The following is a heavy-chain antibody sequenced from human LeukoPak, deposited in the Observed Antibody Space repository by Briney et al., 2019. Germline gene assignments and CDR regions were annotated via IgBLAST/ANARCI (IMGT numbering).Heavy chain of an antibody. V-gene: IGHV3-15*01. D-gene: IGHD3-16*01. CDR3: TTGGPRRH. J-gene: IGHJ4*02. CDR2: IRSKTDGGTT. CDR1: GFTFDTDW. Sequence: GGSLRLSCAASGFTFDTDWMNWFRQAPGKGLEWVGLIRSKTDGGTTDNAAPVKGRFAISRDDSRNMLFLQMNSLKTEDTGVYYCTTGGPRRHWGQGTLVTVSS.